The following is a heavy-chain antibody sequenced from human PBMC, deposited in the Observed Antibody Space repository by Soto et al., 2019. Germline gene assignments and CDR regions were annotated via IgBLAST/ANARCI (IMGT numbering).Heavy chain of an antibody. CDR2: IYWDGDK. J-gene: IGHJ4*02. CDR3: AHRLGGSSWNDGFFDF. CDR1: GFSLTKSPVG. D-gene: IGHD1-1*01. Sequence: QITLKESGPTLVEPTEALALTCSFSGFSLTKSPVGVGWFHQPPGKALEWLAVIYWDGDKRYNPSLKTRITMTKDTSRNQVALTMTDMEPKDTATYFCAHRLGGSSWNDGFFDFWGQGFPVTVS. V-gene: IGHV2-5*02.